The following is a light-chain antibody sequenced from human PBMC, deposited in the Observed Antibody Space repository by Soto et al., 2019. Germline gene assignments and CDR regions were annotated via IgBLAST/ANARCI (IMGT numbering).Light chain of an antibody. Sequence: ESVLTQSPGTLSLSPGERATLSCRASQSVSSSYLAWYQQKPGQAPRLLIYDASSRAPGIPDRLSGSGSGTDFTLTISRLEPEDFAVYYCQQYGSSPYTFGQGTKLEIQ. CDR1: QSVSSSY. J-gene: IGKJ2*01. CDR2: DAS. V-gene: IGKV3-20*01. CDR3: QQYGSSPYT.